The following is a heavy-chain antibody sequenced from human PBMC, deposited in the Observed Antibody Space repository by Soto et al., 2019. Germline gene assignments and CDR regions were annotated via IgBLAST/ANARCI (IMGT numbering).Heavy chain of an antibody. CDR2: ISLSGSTI. CDR1: GFAFSNYE. J-gene: IGHJ4*02. V-gene: IGHV3-48*03. CDR3: ARESFSASPNFFDY. Sequence: EVQLVESGGGLVQPGGSLRLSCAASGFAFSNYEMNWVRQAPGKGLEWVSYISLSGSTIYYADSVKGRFTISRDDAKNTLYPQMNSKRADDTAVYSCARESFSASPNFFDYWGQGTLVTFS. D-gene: IGHD3-3*02.